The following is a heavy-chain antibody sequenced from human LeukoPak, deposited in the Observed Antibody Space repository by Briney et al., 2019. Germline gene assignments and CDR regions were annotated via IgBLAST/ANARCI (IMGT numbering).Heavy chain of an antibody. J-gene: IGHJ4*02. D-gene: IGHD6-19*01. CDR2: ISYDGSNK. V-gene: IGHV3-30*04. CDR3: IVFAVAGTLGFDY. CDR1: GFTFSSYA. Sequence: PGRSLRLSCAASGFTFSSYAMHWVRQAPGKGLEWVAVISYDGSNKYYADSVKGRFTISRDNSKNTLYLQMNSLRAEDTAVYYCIVFAVAGTLGFDYWGQGTLVTVSS.